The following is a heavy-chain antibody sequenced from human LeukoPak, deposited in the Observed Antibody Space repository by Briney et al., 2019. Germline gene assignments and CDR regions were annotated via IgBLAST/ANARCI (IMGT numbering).Heavy chain of an antibody. V-gene: IGHV3-21*01. Sequence: GGSLRLSCAASGFTFTTYIMNWVRQAPGKGLEWVSSISSSSTYIYYADSVKGRFTISRDNAKNSLYLQMNSLRAEDTAVYYCAELGITMIGGVWGKGTTVTISS. CDR3: AELGITMIGGV. CDR1: GFTFTTYI. J-gene: IGHJ6*04. D-gene: IGHD3-10*02. CDR2: ISSSSTYI.